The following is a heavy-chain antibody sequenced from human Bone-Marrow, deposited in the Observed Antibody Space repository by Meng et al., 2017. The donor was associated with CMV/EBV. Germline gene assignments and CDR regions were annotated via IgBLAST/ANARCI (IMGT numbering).Heavy chain of an antibody. Sequence: SETLSLTCAVYGGSFSGYYWSWIRQPPGKGLEWIGEINHSGNTNYNPSLKSRVTVSVDTSKNQFSLKLSSVTAADTAVYYCARPNVAVPAAPDGFDIWGEGTLVTVSS. J-gene: IGHJ3*02. CDR2: INHSGNT. D-gene: IGHD2-2*01. V-gene: IGHV4-34*01. CDR1: GGSFSGYY. CDR3: ARPNVAVPAAPDGFDI.